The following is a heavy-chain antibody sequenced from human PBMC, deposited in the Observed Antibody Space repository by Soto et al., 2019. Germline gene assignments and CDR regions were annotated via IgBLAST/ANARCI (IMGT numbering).Heavy chain of an antibody. D-gene: IGHD3-3*01. CDR2: IDNSGST. V-gene: IGHV4-4*07. Sequence: SETLSLTCTVSGGSISNYFCNWIRQPAGKGLEWIGRIDNSGSTNYNPSLKSRITMSADTSRNQFSLRLNSVTAADTAVYYCARGGQDFWSGPFDYWGQGALVTVSS. CDR3: ARGGQDFWSGPFDY. CDR1: GGSISNYF. J-gene: IGHJ4*02.